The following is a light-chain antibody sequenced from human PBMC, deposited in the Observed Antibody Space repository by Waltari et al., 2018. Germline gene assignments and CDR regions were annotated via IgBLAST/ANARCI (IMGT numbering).Light chain of an antibody. CDR2: GAS. V-gene: IGKV3-20*01. CDR3: QHYGRLRVT. CDR1: QGVGTF. J-gene: IGKJ1*01. Sequence: IVLTQSPVPLPLSPGKRATLPCRPSQGVGTFLAWYKQKPGQAPRLLIHGASARATGTPDRFSGRGSGKDFSLTISRLEPEDLAVYYCQHYGRLRVTFGQGTKVEI.